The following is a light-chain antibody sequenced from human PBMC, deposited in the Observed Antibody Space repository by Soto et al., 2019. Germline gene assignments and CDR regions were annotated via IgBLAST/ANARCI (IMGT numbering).Light chain of an antibody. CDR2: DST. CDR3: QQRNVWPPIT. Sequence: EIVMTQSPATLSLSPGERATLSCRASLSIHTSLAWYQQKSGKPPRLVIYDSTLRANGVPDRFGGSRSGTEFTLTINSLEPEDFAVYYCQQRNVWPPITFGQGTRLEIK. CDR1: LSIHTS. V-gene: IGKV3-11*01. J-gene: IGKJ5*01.